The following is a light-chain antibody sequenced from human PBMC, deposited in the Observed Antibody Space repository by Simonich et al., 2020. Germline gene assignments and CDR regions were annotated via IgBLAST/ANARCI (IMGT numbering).Light chain of an antibody. Sequence: DIVMTQSPDSLAVSLGERATINCKSSQSVLYSSNNKNYFAWYQQKPGQPPTLLIYWASTRESGFPDRFSGSGSGTDFTLTISSLQAEDVAVYYCQQYYSTPWTFGQGTKVEIK. CDR3: QQYYSTPWT. CDR2: WAS. J-gene: IGKJ1*01. V-gene: IGKV4-1*01. CDR1: QSVLYSSNNKNY.